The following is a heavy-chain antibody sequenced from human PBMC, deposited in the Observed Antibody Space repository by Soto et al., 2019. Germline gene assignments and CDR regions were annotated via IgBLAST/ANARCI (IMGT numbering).Heavy chain of an antibody. CDR1: GFTFSSYG. J-gene: IGHJ6*02. CDR2: IWYDGSNK. Sequence: GGSLRLSCAASGFTFSSYGMHWVRQAPGKGLEWVAVIWYDGSNKYYADSVKGRFTISRDNSKNTLYLQMNSLRAEDTAVYYCARDRARATIYYYGMDVWGQGTTVTVSS. D-gene: IGHD1-26*01. CDR3: ARDRARATIYYYGMDV. V-gene: IGHV3-33*01.